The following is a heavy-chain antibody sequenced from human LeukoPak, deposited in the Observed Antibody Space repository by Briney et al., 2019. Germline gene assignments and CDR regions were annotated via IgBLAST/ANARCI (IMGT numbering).Heavy chain of an antibody. Sequence: SETLSLTCAVSGGSISSGGYSWSWIRQPPGKGLEWIGYIYYSGSTNYNPSLKSRVTISVDTSKNQFSLKLSSVTAADTAVYYCAGDDYDHGFDYWGQGTLVTVSS. CDR1: GGSISSGGYS. CDR2: IYYSGST. D-gene: IGHD4-17*01. CDR3: AGDDYDHGFDY. J-gene: IGHJ4*02. V-gene: IGHV4-30-4*07.